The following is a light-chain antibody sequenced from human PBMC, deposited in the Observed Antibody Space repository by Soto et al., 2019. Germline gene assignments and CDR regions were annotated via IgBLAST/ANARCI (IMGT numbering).Light chain of an antibody. CDR3: QQYNSYWT. J-gene: IGKJ1*01. V-gene: IGKV3-15*01. CDR2: GAS. CDR1: QSVSTY. Sequence: EIVLTQSPATLSLSPGERATLSCRASQSVSTYLAWYQQKPGQAPRLLIYGASTRATDIPARFSGSGSGTDFTLTISSLQPDDFATYYCQQYNSYWTFGQGTKVDI.